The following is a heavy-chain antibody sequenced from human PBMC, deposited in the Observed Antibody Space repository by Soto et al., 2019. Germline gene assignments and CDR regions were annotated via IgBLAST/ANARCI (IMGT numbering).Heavy chain of an antibody. J-gene: IGHJ6*02. V-gene: IGHV1-69*13. D-gene: IGHD5-12*01. CDR3: ARWVFGYSGYDSVNYYYYGMDV. CDR2: IIPIFGTA. CDR1: GGTFSSYA. Sequence: SVKVSCKASGGTFSSYAISWVRQAPGQGLEWMGGIIPIFGTANYAQKFQGRVTITADESTSTAYMELSSLRSEDTAVYYCARWVFGYSGYDSVNYYYYGMDVWGQGTTVTVSS.